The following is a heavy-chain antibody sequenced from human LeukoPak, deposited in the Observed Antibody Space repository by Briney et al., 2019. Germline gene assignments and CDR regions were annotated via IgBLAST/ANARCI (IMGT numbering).Heavy chain of an antibody. V-gene: IGHV1-2*04. CDR3: ARAAEPLYDILTGYYYYNGMDV. CDR1: GYTFTGYY. D-gene: IGHD3-9*01. Sequence: ASVKVSCKASGYTFTGYYMHWVRQAPGQGLEWMGWINPNSGGTNYAQKFQGWVTMTRDTSISTAYMELSRLRSDDTAVYYCARAAEPLYDILTGYYYYNGMDVWGQGTTVTVSS. CDR2: INPNSGGT. J-gene: IGHJ6*02.